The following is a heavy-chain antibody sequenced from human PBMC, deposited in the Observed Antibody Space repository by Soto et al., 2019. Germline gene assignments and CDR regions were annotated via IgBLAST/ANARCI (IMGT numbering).Heavy chain of an antibody. CDR3: ARHHGPTTSENGFAP. CDR1: GYTFFTYD. Sequence: QVHLVQSGVEVKTPGASVKVSCQASGYTFFTYDISWVRQAPGQGLEWMGWISTYSGDTKYAQKFQGRVTMTTDTSTTTAYLELTSLRSDDTAVYYCARHHGPTTSENGFAPWGQGTLVTVSS. V-gene: IGHV1-18*01. CDR2: ISTYSGDT. J-gene: IGHJ5*02. D-gene: IGHD5-12*01.